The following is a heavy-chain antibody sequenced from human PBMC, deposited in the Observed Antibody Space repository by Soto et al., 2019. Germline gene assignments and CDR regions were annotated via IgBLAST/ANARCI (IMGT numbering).Heavy chain of an antibody. CDR1: GFTFTSYS. CDR3: ARKRALSSGYLDAFDI. J-gene: IGHJ3*02. V-gene: IGHV3-21*01. Sequence: PWGSRRLSCAASGFTFTSYSMNWVRQAPGKGLEWVSSISSSSSYIYYADSVKGRFTISRDNAKNSLYLQMNSLRAEDTAVYYCARKRALSSGYLDAFDIWGQGTMVT. D-gene: IGHD3-22*01. CDR2: ISSSSSYI.